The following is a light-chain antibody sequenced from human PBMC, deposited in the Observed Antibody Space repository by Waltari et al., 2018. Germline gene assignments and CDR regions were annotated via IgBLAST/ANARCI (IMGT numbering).Light chain of an antibody. CDR1: TSDVGRYNY. CDR3: CAYTGRRILPYV. V-gene: IGLV2-14*01. Sequence: QSALTQPASVAGPPGQSITISCTGSTSDVGRYNYDPWYQEHPDKAPKLILYEVGNRPSGVSDRFSGSKSGNTASLTISGLQAEDEADYYCCAYTGRRILPYVFGTGTKVTVL. CDR2: EVG. J-gene: IGLJ1*01.